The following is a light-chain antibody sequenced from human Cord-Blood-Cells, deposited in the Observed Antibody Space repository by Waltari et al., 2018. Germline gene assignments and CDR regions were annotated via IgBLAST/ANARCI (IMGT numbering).Light chain of an antibody. Sequence: QAVLTQPPSLSASPGASASLTCTLRSGINVGTYRIYWYQKTPGSPPPYLLRYKSDSDKQQGSGVPSRFSGSKDASANAGILLISGLQSEDEADYYCMIWHSSAWVFGGGTKLTVL. CDR2: YKSDSDK. CDR1: SGINVGTYR. J-gene: IGLJ3*02. CDR3: MIWHSSAWV. V-gene: IGLV5-45*02.